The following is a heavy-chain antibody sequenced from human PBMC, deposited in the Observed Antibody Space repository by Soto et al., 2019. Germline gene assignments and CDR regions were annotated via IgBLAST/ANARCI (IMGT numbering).Heavy chain of an antibody. CDR1: GFTFSSYA. Sequence: EVQLLESGGGLVQPGGSLRLSCEASGFTFSSYAMSWVRQAPGKGLEWVSVISGSGGSTYYADSVKGRFTISRDNSRNTLYLQMNSLRAEDTAVYYWAKGKYSSSWYFDYWGQGILVTVSS. CDR2: ISGSGGST. D-gene: IGHD6-13*01. CDR3: AKGKYSSSWYFDY. V-gene: IGHV3-23*01. J-gene: IGHJ4*02.